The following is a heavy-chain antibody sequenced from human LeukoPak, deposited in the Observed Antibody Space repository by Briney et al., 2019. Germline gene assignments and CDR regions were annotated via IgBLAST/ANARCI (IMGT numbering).Heavy chain of an antibody. D-gene: IGHD6-19*01. CDR3: ARDRTDRPGYSSGWYSVGWFDP. V-gene: IGHV3-30-3*01. CDR2: ISYDGSNK. Sequence: WIRQAPGKGLEWVAVISYDGSNKYYADSVKGRFTISRDNSKNTLYLQMNSLRAEDTAVYYCARDRTDRPGYSSGWYSVGWFDPWGQGTLVTVSS. J-gene: IGHJ5*02.